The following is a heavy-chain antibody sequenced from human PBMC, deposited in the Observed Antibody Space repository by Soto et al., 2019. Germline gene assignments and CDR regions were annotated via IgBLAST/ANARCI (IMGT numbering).Heavy chain of an antibody. J-gene: IGHJ4*02. Sequence: ASVKVSCKTSGYTFAAYYIHWIRQAPGQGLEWMGWINPTSGGTVYAQNFQDRVTMTRDTSISTAYMELRRLNSDDTAVYYCARYPDSGDYWGSYFDSWGQGTLVTVSS. V-gene: IGHV1-2*02. CDR3: ARYPDSGDYWGSYFDS. D-gene: IGHD4-17*01. CDR1: GYTFAAYY. CDR2: INPTSGGT.